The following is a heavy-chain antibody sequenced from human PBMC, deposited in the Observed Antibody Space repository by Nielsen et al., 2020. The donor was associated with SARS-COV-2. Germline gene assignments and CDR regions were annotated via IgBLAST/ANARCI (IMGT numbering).Heavy chain of an antibody. Sequence: GSLRLSCTVSGGSISSSSYYWGWIRQPPGTGLEWIGSIYYSGSTYYNPSLKSRVTISVDTSKNQFSLKLSSVTAADTAVYYCARLLELEPGLNYYYGMDVWGQGTTVTVSS. CDR3: ARLLELEPGLNYYYGMDV. CDR1: GGSISSSSYY. CDR2: IYYSGST. D-gene: IGHD1-1*01. J-gene: IGHJ6*02. V-gene: IGHV4-39*01.